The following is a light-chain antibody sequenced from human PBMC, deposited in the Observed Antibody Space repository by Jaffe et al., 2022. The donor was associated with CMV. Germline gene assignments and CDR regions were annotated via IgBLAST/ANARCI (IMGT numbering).Light chain of an antibody. Sequence: DIQMTQSPSSLSASVGDRITITCRASQGISHYLAWYQQKPGNVPKLLIYAASTLQSGVPSRFSGSGSGTDFTLTISSLQPEDVATYYCQNYNSAPPLTFGGGTKVEIK. CDR2: AAS. J-gene: IGKJ4*01. V-gene: IGKV1-27*01. CDR3: QNYNSAPPLT. CDR1: QGISHY.